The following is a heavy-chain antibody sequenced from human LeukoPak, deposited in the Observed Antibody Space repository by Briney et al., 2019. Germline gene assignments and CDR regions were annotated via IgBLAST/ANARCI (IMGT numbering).Heavy chain of an antibody. J-gene: IGHJ6*03. D-gene: IGHD4-11*01. Sequence: PAQSLTLTCTASGGSISSGSKYWIWNRQPAGKGLDWIGRIYSSGSTNYNRSLKSLVTISVETSKNQYSLKLSSVTAADTDVYYCARATLKPTVSYYYSYKPVCGRGPTAPV. CDR3: ARATLKPTVSYYYSYKPV. V-gene: IGHV4-61*02. CDR2: IYSSGST. CDR1: GGSISSGSKY.